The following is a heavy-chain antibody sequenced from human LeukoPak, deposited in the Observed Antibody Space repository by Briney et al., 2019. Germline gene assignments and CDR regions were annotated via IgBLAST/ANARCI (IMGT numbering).Heavy chain of an antibody. CDR1: GFTFNNYW. J-gene: IGHJ3*02. D-gene: IGHD3-3*01. Sequence: GGSLRLSCEASGFTFNNYWMSWVRQAPGRGLEWVANIRYDGSEKHYVDSVKGRFTISRDNAKNSLYLQMNSLRAEDTALYYCARSGYLSDAFDIWGQGTMVTVSS. V-gene: IGHV3-7*03. CDR2: IRYDGSEK. CDR3: ARSGYLSDAFDI.